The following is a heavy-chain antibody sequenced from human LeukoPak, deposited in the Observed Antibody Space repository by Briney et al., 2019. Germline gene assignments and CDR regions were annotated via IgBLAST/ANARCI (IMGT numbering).Heavy chain of an antibody. CDR3: ARGGTYYDILTGYYAGYYMDV. CDR2: IYYSGST. V-gene: IGHV4-59*01. J-gene: IGHJ6*03. D-gene: IGHD3-9*01. Sequence: PSETLSLTCTVSGGSISSYYWSWIRQPPGKGLEWIGYIYYSGSTNYNPSLKSRVTISVDTSKNQFSLKLSSVTAADTAVYYCARGGTYYDILTGYYAGYYMDVWGKGTTVTVSS. CDR1: GGSISSYY.